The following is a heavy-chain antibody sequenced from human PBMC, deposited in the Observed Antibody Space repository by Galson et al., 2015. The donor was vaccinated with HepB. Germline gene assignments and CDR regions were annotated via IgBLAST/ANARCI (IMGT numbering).Heavy chain of an antibody. CDR1: GYTFTGYY. CDR2: INPNSGGT. J-gene: IGHJ4*02. V-gene: IGHV1-2*06. D-gene: IGHD3-10*01. CDR3: ARDPGLLESMVPGKPESGGDY. Sequence: SVKVSCKASGYTFTGYYMHWVRQAPRQGLEWMGRINPNSGGTNYAQKFQGRVTMTRDTSISTAYMELSRLRSDDTAVYYCARDPGLLESMVPGKPESGGDYWGQGTLVTVSS.